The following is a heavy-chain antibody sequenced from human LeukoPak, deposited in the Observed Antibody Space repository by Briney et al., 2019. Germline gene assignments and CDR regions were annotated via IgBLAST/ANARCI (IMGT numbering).Heavy chain of an antibody. CDR3: ARDDALGDNALDI. Sequence: GGSLRLSCAASGFTFSSYGMHWVRQAPGKGLEWVAVILNDGSQEKYADSVKGRFTISRGNSKNTLFLQMNSLRAEDTAVYYCARDDALGDNALDIWGQGTMVTV. V-gene: IGHV3-33*01. CDR2: ILNDGSQE. J-gene: IGHJ3*02. D-gene: IGHD3-16*01. CDR1: GFTFSSYG.